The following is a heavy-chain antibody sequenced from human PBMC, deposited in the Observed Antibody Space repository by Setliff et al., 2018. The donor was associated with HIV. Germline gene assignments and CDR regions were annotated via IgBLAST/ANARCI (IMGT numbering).Heavy chain of an antibody. CDR3: ARRGLRGSSGFPYYFYMDV. Sequence: SETLSLTCDVSGDSINNANYYWGWVRQPPGKGLEWIGSIYYRGTTYYNPSLRSRVTISVDTSKNQFSLKLTSVTAADTAVYYCARRGLRGSSGFPYYFYMDVWDKGTTVTVSS. D-gene: IGHD3-22*01. J-gene: IGHJ6*03. CDR1: GDSINNANYY. V-gene: IGHV4-39*07. CDR2: IYYRGTT.